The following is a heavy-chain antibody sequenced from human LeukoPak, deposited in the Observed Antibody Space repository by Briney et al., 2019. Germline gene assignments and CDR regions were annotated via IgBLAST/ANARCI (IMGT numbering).Heavy chain of an antibody. CDR1: GFTVSSNY. CDR2: IYSGGST. J-gene: IGHJ4*02. V-gene: IGHV3-53*01. D-gene: IGHD3-22*01. Sequence: GGSLRLSCAASGFTVSSNYMSWVRQAPGKGLEWVSVIYSGGSTYYADSVKGRFTISRDNSKNTLYLQMNSLRAEDTAVYYCARTSGYYTYYFDYWGQGTLVTVSS. CDR3: ARTSGYYTYYFDY.